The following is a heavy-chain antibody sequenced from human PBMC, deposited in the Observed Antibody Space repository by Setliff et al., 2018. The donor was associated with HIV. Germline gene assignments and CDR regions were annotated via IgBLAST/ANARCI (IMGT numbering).Heavy chain of an antibody. CDR3: TAALQQQVVRWFDP. Sequence: PGGSLRLSCAASGFTFSNAWMNWVRQAPGKGPEWVGRIKSKTDGGTTDYAAPVKGRFTISRDDSKNTLYLQMNSLKTEDTAVYYCTAALQQQVVRWFDPWGQGTLVTVSS. CDR1: GFTFSNAW. D-gene: IGHD6-13*01. CDR2: IKSKTDGGTT. J-gene: IGHJ5*02. V-gene: IGHV3-15*01.